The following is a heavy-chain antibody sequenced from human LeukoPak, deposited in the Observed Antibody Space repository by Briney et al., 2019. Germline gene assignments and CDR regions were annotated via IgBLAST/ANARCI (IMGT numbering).Heavy chain of an antibody. D-gene: IGHD3-9*01. CDR3: ARVWYYDILTGYSPTDAFDI. CDR1: GGSISSYY. CDR2: IYTSGST. J-gene: IGHJ3*02. V-gene: IGHV4-4*07. Sequence: KPSETLSLTCTVSGGSISSYYWSWIRQPAGKGLEWIGRIYTSGSTNYNPSLKSRVTMSVDTSKNQFSLKLSSVTAADTAVYYCARVWYYDILTGYSPTDAFDIWGQGTMVTVSS.